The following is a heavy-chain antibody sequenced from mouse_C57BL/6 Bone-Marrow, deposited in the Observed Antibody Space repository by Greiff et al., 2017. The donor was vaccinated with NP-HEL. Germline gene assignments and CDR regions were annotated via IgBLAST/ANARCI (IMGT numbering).Heavy chain of an antibody. V-gene: IGHV2-2*01. CDR3: ARPPYYYGSSYGYFDV. CDR1: GFSLTSYG. CDR2: IWSGGST. Sequence: VQVVESGPGLVQPSQSLSITCTVSGFSLTSYGVHWVRQSPGKGLEWLGVIWSGGSTDYNAAFISRLSISKDNSKSQVFFKMNSLQADDTAIYYCARPPYYYGSSYGYFDVWGTGTTVTVSS. J-gene: IGHJ1*03. D-gene: IGHD1-1*01.